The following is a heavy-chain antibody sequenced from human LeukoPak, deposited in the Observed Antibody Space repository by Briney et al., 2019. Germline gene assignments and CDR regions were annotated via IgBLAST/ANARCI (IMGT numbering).Heavy chain of an antibody. CDR2: IKHDGSDT. CDR1: GSTAFSSL. V-gene: IGHV3-7*05. Sequence: PGGSLRDSCVASGSTAFSSLTGGDCQAPGKGPEWVANIKHDGSDTNYVDSVKGRFTISRDNAKHSLYLQMTSLRAEDTAMYYCVRLAAITRRNLLEYWRQGPLVTVSS. D-gene: IGHD6-13*01. CDR3: VRLAAITRRNLLEY. J-gene: IGHJ4*02.